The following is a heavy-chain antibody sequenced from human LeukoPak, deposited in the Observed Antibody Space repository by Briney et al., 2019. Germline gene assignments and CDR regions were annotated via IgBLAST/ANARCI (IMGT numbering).Heavy chain of an antibody. D-gene: IGHD2-15*01. CDR3: ARAGGYCGRISCPYYFDY. CDR2: ISADNGNT. J-gene: IGHJ4*02. V-gene: IGHV1-18*01. CDR1: GYRFTSYG. Sequence: ASVKVSCKAFGYRFTSYGITWVRQAPGQGLEWKGWISADNGNTDYAEKLQGRVTMTTDTSTNTAYMELRSLRSDDTAVYYCARAGGYCGRISCPYYFDYWGQGSLVAVSS.